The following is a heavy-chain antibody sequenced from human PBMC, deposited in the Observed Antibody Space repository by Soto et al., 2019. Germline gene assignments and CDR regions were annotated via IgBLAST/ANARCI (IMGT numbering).Heavy chain of an antibody. Sequence: GGSLRLSCAASGFTFSNAWMNWVRQAPGKGLEWVGRIKSKTDGSTTNYADSVKGRFTISRDNAKNTVYLQMSSLRVEDTGVYYCGRGLRGYYGMDVWGQGTTVTVSS. CDR1: GFTFSNAW. J-gene: IGHJ6*02. CDR2: IKSKTDGSTT. CDR3: GRGLRGYYGMDV. V-gene: IGHV3-74*01.